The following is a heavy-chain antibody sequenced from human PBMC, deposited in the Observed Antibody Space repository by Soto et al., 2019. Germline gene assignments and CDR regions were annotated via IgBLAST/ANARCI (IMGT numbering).Heavy chain of an antibody. D-gene: IGHD3-3*01. CDR3: ARAPRITIFGVVTDTDDAFDI. Sequence: PGGSLRLSCAASGFTFSSYWMHWVRQAPGKGLVWVSRINSDGSSTSYADSVKGRFTISRDDAKNTLYLQMNSLRAEDTAVYYCARAPRITIFGVVTDTDDAFDIWGQGTMVTVSS. V-gene: IGHV3-74*01. CDR2: INSDGSST. J-gene: IGHJ3*02. CDR1: GFTFSSYW.